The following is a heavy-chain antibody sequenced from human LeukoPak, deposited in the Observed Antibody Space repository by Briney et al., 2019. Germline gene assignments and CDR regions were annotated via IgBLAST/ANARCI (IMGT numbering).Heavy chain of an antibody. J-gene: IGHJ4*02. Sequence: ASETLSFTCTVSGGSISPYYWSWIRQPPGKTLEWIGYINFTGSTKYNPSLKSRLTISLHTSKNQFSLNLSSVTAADTAVYYCARHLPVAGYPYFDYWGQGALVSVSS. V-gene: IGHV4-59*08. D-gene: IGHD6-19*01. CDR1: GGSISPYY. CDR2: INFTGST. CDR3: ARHLPVAGYPYFDY.